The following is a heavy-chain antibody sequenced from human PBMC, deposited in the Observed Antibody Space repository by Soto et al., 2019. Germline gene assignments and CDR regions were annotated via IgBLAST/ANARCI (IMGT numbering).Heavy chain of an antibody. J-gene: IGHJ4*02. Sequence: ASVKVSCKASGYTFTSYGISWVRQAPGQGLEWMGWISAYNGNTNYAQKLQGRVTMTTDTSTSTAYMELRSLRSDDTAVYYCARGSRIVGAKVCYDYCGQRTLVTVSS. D-gene: IGHD1-26*01. CDR1: GYTFTSYG. CDR2: ISAYNGNT. V-gene: IGHV1-18*01. CDR3: ARGSRIVGAKVCYDY.